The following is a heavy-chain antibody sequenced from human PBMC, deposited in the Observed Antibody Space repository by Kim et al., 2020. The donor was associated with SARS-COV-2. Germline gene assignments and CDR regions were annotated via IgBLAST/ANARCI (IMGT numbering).Heavy chain of an antibody. Sequence: GGSLRLSCAASGFTFIGSTMHWVRQASGKGLEWVGHIRSKTNGFATIYAASVKGRFIISRDDSKHTAYLQMKSLKAEDTAVYYFTRLIVIRQGRTNWFVPWGRGTLVSVSS. D-gene: IGHD2-21*01. CDR2: IRSKTNGFAT. V-gene: IGHV3-73*01. CDR3: TRLIVIRQGRTNWFVP. CDR1: GFTFIGST. J-gene: IGHJ5*02.